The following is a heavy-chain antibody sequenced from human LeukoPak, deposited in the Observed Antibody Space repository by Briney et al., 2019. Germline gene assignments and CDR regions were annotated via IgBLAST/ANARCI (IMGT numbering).Heavy chain of an antibody. D-gene: IGHD5-12*01. V-gene: IGHV3-11*01. Sequence: GRSLRLSCAASGFTFSDYYMSWIRQAPGKGLEWVSYISSSGSTIYYADSVKGRFTISRDNAKNSLYLQMNSLRAEDTAVYYCARATTLNWFDPWGQGTLVTVSS. CDR2: ISSSGSTI. CDR1: GFTFSDYY. J-gene: IGHJ5*02. CDR3: ARATTLNWFDP.